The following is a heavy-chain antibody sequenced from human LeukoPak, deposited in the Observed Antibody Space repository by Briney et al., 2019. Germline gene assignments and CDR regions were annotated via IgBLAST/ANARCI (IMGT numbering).Heavy chain of an antibody. CDR1: GYTFTSYD. CDR3: ARGLSYYDFWSGYARDY. D-gene: IGHD3-3*01. Sequence: SVKVSCKASGYTFTSYDINWVRQATGQGLEWMGWMNPNSGNTGYAQKFQGRVTMTRNTSISTAYMELSSLRSEDTAVYYCARGLSYYDFWSGYARDYWGQGTLVTVSS. CDR2: MNPNSGNT. J-gene: IGHJ4*02. V-gene: IGHV1-8*01.